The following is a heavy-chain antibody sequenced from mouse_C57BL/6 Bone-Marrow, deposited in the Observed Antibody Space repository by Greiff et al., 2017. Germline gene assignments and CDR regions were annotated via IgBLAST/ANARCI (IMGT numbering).Heavy chain of an antibody. CDR3: ARGDWAWFAY. V-gene: IGHV1-80*01. D-gene: IGHD4-1*01. Sequence: QVQLKESGAELVKPGASVKISCKASGYAFSSYWLNWVKQRPGKGLEWIGQIYPGDGDTNYNGKFKGKATLTADKSSSTAYMQLSSLTSEDSAVYFCARGDWAWFAYWGQGTLVTVSA. J-gene: IGHJ3*01. CDR2: IYPGDGDT. CDR1: GYAFSSYW.